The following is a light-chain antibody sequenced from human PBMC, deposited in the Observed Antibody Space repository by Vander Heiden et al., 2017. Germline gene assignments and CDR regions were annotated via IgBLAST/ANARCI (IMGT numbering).Light chain of an antibody. CDR3: QQYVSTPPYT. CDR2: GAA. Sequence: ELVFTQSPGPLSLSPEERAPLSCRASQSVSSSYLAGYQQKPRQAPRRLIYGAASRATGSPDRCSGSGSGTDVTLTIIRLEHEEFAVDYCQQYVSTPPYTFGQGTKLESK. J-gene: IGKJ2*01. V-gene: IGKV3-20*01. CDR1: QSVSSSY.